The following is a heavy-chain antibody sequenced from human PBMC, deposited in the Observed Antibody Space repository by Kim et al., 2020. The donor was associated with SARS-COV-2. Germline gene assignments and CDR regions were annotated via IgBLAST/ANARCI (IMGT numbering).Heavy chain of an antibody. CDR3: AYSGYDFGTYYYYGMDF. CDR2: ISYDGSNK. Sequence: GGSLRLSCAASGFTFSSYAMHWVRQAPGKGLEWVAVISYDGSNKYYADPVKGRFTISRDNSKNTLYLQMNSLRAEDTAVYYSAYSGYDFGTYYYYGMDFWGQGTTVTVSS. J-gene: IGHJ6*02. D-gene: IGHD5-12*01. CDR1: GFTFSSYA. V-gene: IGHV3-30*04.